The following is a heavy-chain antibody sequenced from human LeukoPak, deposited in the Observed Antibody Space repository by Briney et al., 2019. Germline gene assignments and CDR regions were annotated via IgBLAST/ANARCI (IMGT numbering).Heavy chain of an antibody. Sequence: QTGGSLRLSCAASGFTFSSYAMGWVRQAPGKGLEWVSSISGSGDTTYYADSVKGRFTISRDNSKNTLYLRVNSLRAEDTAVYFCAKHQLVGLYYFDYWGQGTLVTVSS. D-gene: IGHD1-1*01. CDR3: AKHQLVGLYYFDY. CDR2: ISGSGDTT. V-gene: IGHV3-23*01. CDR1: GFTFSSYA. J-gene: IGHJ4*02.